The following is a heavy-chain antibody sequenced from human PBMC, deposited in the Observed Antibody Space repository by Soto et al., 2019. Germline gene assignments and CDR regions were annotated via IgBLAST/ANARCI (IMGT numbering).Heavy chain of an antibody. J-gene: IGHJ5*02. CDR1: GYTFTSYG. CDR2: ISAYNGNT. Sequence: GASVKVSCKASGYTFTSYGISWVRQAPGQGLEWMGWISAYNGNTNYAQKLQGRVTMTTDTSTSTAYMELRSLRSDDTAVYYCARDSRYYYDSSGYHYGFDPWGQGTLVTVS. V-gene: IGHV1-18*04. D-gene: IGHD3-22*01. CDR3: ARDSRYYYDSSGYHYGFDP.